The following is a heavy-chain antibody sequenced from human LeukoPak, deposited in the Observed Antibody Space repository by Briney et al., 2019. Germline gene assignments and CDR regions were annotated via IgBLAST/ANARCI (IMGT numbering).Heavy chain of an antibody. CDR3: TPSLYDILTGSDY. Sequence: QAGGSLKLSCAASGLTFSGSAMHWVRQASGKGLEWVGRIRSKANSYATAYAASVKGRFTISRDDSKNTAYLQMNSLKTEDTAVYYCTPSLYDILTGSDYWGQGTLVTVSS. V-gene: IGHV3-73*01. D-gene: IGHD3-9*01. J-gene: IGHJ4*02. CDR1: GLTFSGSA. CDR2: IRSKANSYAT.